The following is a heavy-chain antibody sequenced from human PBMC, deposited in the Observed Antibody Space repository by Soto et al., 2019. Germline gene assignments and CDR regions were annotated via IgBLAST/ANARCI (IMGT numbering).Heavy chain of an antibody. D-gene: IGHD2-2*01. CDR3: ARGRVCSSTSCYYYGMDV. V-gene: IGHV4-30-4*01. CDR2: IYYSGST. CDR1: GGSISSGDYY. Sequence: QVQLQESGPGLVKPSQTLSLTCTVSGGSISSGDYYWSWIRQPPGKGLEGIGYIYYSGSTYYNPSLKSRVTISVDTSKNQFSLRLSSVTAADTAVYYCARGRVCSSTSCYYYGMDVWGQGTTVTVSS. J-gene: IGHJ6*02.